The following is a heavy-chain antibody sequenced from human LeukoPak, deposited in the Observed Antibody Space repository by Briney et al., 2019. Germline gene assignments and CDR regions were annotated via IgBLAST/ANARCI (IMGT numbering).Heavy chain of an antibody. CDR1: GGSFSGYY. D-gene: IGHD1-1*01. CDR2: INHSGST. J-gene: IGHJ4*02. Sequence: SETLSLTCAVYGGSFSGYYWSWIRQPPGKGLEWIGEINHSGSTNYNPSLKSRVTISVDTSKNQFSLKLSSVTAADTAVYYCASGGYKEGFDYWGQGTLVTVSS. V-gene: IGHV4-34*01. CDR3: ASGGYKEGFDY.